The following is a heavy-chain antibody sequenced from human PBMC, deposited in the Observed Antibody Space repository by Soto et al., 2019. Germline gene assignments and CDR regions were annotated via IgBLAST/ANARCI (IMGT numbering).Heavy chain of an antibody. J-gene: IGHJ3*02. D-gene: IGHD3-10*01. Sequence: QVQLVQSGAEVKKPGPSVKVSCKASGGTFSSYAISWVRQAPGQVLEWMGGIIPIFGTANYAQKFQGRVTITAEESTSTACMELSSLRSEDTAVYYCARDVGFGEGFDIWGQGTMVTVSS. CDR2: IIPIFGTA. CDR1: GGTFSSYA. CDR3: ARDVGFGEGFDI. V-gene: IGHV1-69*01.